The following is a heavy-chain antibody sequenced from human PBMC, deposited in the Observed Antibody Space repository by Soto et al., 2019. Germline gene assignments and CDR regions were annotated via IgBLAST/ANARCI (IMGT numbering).Heavy chain of an antibody. CDR2: INHSGST. D-gene: IGHD3-3*01. CDR1: GGSFSGYY. J-gene: IGHJ4*02. CDR3: ARMGDFGVVI. Sequence: QVQLQQWGAGLLKPLETLSLTCAVYGGSFSGYYWSWIRQPPGKGLEWIGEINHSGSTNYNPSLKSRVTISVDTSKNQYSLKLSSVTAADTAVYYCARMGDFGVVIWGQGTLVTVSS. V-gene: IGHV4-34*01.